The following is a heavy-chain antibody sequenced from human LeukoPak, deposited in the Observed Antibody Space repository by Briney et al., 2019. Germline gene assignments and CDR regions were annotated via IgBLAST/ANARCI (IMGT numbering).Heavy chain of an antibody. V-gene: IGHV4-39*07. Sequence: PSETLSLTCIVSGGSISSSIYYWAWVRQPPGKGLEWIGTVFYNGATQYSPSLRSRVTISIDTSTNQFSLKLTSVTAADTALYYCARDPAVYYDYVWGSYRCSAFDIWGQGTMVTVSS. CDR2: VFYNGAT. D-gene: IGHD3-16*02. CDR1: GGSISSSIYY. J-gene: IGHJ3*02. CDR3: ARDPAVYYDYVWGSYRCSAFDI.